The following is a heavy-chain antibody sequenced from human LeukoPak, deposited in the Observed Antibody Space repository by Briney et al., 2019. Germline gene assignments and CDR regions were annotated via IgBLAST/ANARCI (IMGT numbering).Heavy chain of an antibody. CDR3: ARGDYGDYRTGDF. CDR1: GFTFSSYW. Sequence: GGSLRLSCAASGFTFSSYWMTWVRQAPGKGLEWVANIKQDESERYYVDSVKGRFTISRDNAKNSLYLQMNSLRAEDTAVYYCARGDYGDYRTGDFWGQGTLVTVSS. D-gene: IGHD4-17*01. CDR2: IKQDESER. J-gene: IGHJ4*02. V-gene: IGHV3-7*01.